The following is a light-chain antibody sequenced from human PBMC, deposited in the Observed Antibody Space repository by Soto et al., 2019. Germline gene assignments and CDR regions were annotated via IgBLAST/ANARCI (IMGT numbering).Light chain of an antibody. V-gene: IGLV1-47*01. CDR3: AKWDDSLRVYV. J-gene: IGLJ1*01. CDR2: RND. Sequence: QSALPQPPSASGTPGQRVTISCSTSNSRSGSNYVYWYQQLPGTAPKLLIYRNDQRPSGVPDRFSGSKSGTSASLAISGLRPEDEADYYCAKWDDSLRVYVFGTGTKVTVL. CDR1: NSRSGSNY.